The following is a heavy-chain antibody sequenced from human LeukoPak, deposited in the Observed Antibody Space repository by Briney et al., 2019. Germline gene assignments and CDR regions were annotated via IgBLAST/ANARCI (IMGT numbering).Heavy chain of an antibody. V-gene: IGHV1-18*01. Sequence: ASVKVSCKASGYTFTSYGISWVRQAPGQGLEWIGWISGYNGNTNYAQKLQGRVTMTTDTSTSTAYMELRSLRSDDTAVYYCARDSYYDSSGYSDIWGQGKMVTVSS. CDR2: ISGYNGNT. CDR3: ARDSYYDSSGYSDI. CDR1: GYTFTSYG. D-gene: IGHD3-22*01. J-gene: IGHJ3*02.